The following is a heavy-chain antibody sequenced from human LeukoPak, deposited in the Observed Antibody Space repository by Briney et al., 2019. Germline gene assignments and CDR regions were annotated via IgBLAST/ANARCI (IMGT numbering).Heavy chain of an antibody. CDR2: IRYDGSNK. CDR3: AKDGLIVVVPAAQNYYYMDV. V-gene: IGHV3-30*02. J-gene: IGHJ6*03. Sequence: GGFLRLSCAASGFTFSSYGMHWVRQAPGKGLEWVAFIRYDGSNKYYADSVKGRFTISRDNSKNTLYLQMNSLRAEDTAVYYCAKDGLIVVVPAAQNYYYMDVWGKGTTVTVSS. CDR1: GFTFSSYG. D-gene: IGHD2-2*01.